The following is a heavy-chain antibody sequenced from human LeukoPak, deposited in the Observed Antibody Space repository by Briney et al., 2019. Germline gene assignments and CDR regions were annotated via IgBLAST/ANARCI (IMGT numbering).Heavy chain of an antibody. CDR1: GYSISSGFY. CDR2: IYRSGST. V-gene: IGHV4-38-2*02. Sequence: SETLSLTCTVSGYSISSGFYWGWIRQPPGKGLEWLGTIYRSGSTYYNPSLKSRVTMSVDTSKNQFSLKLSDVTAADTAVYHCARVEGGQRDYYYGMDVWGQGTTVTVSS. CDR3: ARVEGGQRDYYYGMDV. J-gene: IGHJ6*02. D-gene: IGHD1-26*01.